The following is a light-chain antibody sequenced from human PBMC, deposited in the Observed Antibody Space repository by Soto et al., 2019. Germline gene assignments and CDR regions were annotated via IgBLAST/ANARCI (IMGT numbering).Light chain of an antibody. J-gene: IGKJ2*01. CDR2: AAS. CDR3: QQSYSTPTS. CDR1: QSISSY. Sequence: DIQMTQSPSSLSASVGDRVTITCRASQSISSYLNWYQQKPGKAPKLLIYAASSLQSGVPSRFSSSGSGTDFTRTLSSLQPEDFATYYCQQSYSTPTSFGQGTKLEIK. V-gene: IGKV1-39*01.